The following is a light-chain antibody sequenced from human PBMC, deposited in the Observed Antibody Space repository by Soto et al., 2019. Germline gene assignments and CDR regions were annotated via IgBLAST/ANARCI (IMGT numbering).Light chain of an antibody. Sequence: QSALTQPPSASGSPGQSVTISCTGTDSKYVSWYQQHPGKAPRLLIYEAIKRPSGVPDRFSGSKSGNTASLTVSGLQAEDEADYHCTSYAGNNELVFGGGTQVTVL. CDR2: EAI. CDR1: DSKY. CDR3: TSYAGNNELV. V-gene: IGLV2-8*01. J-gene: IGLJ2*01.